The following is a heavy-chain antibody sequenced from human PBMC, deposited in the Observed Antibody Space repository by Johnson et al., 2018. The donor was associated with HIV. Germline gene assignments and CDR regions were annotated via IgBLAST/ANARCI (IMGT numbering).Heavy chain of an antibody. CDR1: GFTFSSYG. CDR3: ARDATYYYDSSGYHDAFDI. Sequence: QVQLVESGGGLVQPGGSLRLSCAASGFTFSSYGMHWVRQAPDKGLEWVAFIRYDGSNKYYADSVKGRFTISRDNSKNTLYLQMNSLRAEDTAVYYCARDATYYYDSSGYHDAFDIWGQGTMVTVSS. J-gene: IGHJ3*02. D-gene: IGHD3-22*01. V-gene: IGHV3-30*02. CDR2: IRYDGSNK.